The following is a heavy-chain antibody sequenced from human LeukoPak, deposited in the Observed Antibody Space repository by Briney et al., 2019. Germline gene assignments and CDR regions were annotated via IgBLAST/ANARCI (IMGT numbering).Heavy chain of an antibody. Sequence: GGPLRLSCAASGFTFSDYYMSWIRQAPGKGLEWVSYISSSGSTIYYADSVKGRFTISRDNAKNSLYLQMNSLRAEDTAVYYCARDDYDFWSGPKTYNWFDPWGQGTLVTVSS. V-gene: IGHV3-11*04. J-gene: IGHJ5*02. CDR2: ISSSGSTI. D-gene: IGHD3-3*01. CDR3: ARDDYDFWSGPKTYNWFDP. CDR1: GFTFSDYY.